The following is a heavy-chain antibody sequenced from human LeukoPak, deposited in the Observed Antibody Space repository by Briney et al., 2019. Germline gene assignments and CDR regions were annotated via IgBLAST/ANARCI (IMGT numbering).Heavy chain of an antibody. CDR2: IKQDGTQE. V-gene: IGHV3-7*05. Sequence: GGSLRLSCAASGFTFSNYWMSWVRQAPGKGLEWVADIKQDGTQEYYVDSVEGRFTISRDNAKNSLYLQMNSLRVEDTAVYYCARDCGSDCSQAFDIWGQGTMVTVSS. CDR1: GFTFSNYW. D-gene: IGHD2-21*02. CDR3: ARDCGSDCSQAFDI. J-gene: IGHJ3*02.